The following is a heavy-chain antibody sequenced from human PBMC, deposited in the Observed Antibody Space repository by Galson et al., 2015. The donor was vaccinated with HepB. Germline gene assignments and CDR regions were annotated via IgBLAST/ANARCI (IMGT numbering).Heavy chain of an antibody. CDR2: IYSGGRT. CDR3: ATKGRFGAAFYYGMDV. Sequence: SLRLSCAASGFTVSSNYMSWVRQAPGKGLECVSMIYSGGRTYYSDSVKGRFTISRHNSKNTLYLQMSSLRAEDTAVYYCATKGRFGAAFYYGMDVWGQGTTVTVSS. D-gene: IGHD3-10*01. J-gene: IGHJ6*02. CDR1: GFTVSSNY. V-gene: IGHV3-53*04.